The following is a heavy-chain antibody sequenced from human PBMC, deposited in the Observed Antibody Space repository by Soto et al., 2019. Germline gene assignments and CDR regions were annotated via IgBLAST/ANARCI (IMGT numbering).Heavy chain of an antibody. CDR1: GDSISSRNW. Sequence: QVQLQESGPGLVKPSGTLSLTCAVSGDSISSRNWWSWVRQPPGKGLEWIGQISHGGNTNYNLSLKSRVTISVDKSKNQFSLKLSSVTAADTAVYYCARAGRGYCSGFSCDSGLYGMDVWGQGTTVTVSS. J-gene: IGHJ6*02. V-gene: IGHV4-4*02. D-gene: IGHD2-15*01. CDR3: ARAGRGYCSGFSCDSGLYGMDV. CDR2: ISHGGNT.